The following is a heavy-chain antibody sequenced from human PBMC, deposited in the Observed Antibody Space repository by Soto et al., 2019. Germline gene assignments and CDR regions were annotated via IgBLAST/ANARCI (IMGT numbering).Heavy chain of an antibody. D-gene: IGHD1-26*01. V-gene: IGHV4-30-2*01. Sequence: SETLSLTCAASGGSISSGGYSWSWIRQPPGKGLEWIGYIYHSGSTYYNPSLKSRVTISVDRSKNQFSLKLSSVTAADTAVYYCARAKWELLYDYWGQGTLVTAPQ. CDR3: ARAKWELLYDY. CDR1: GGSISSGGYS. CDR2: IYHSGST. J-gene: IGHJ4*02.